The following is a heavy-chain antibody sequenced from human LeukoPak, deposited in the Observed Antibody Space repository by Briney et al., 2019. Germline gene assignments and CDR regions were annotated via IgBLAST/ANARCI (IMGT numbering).Heavy chain of an antibody. CDR3: ARVRSIFGVVISGLYFDY. CDR2: IYHSGST. J-gene: IGHJ4*02. Sequence: PSETLSLTCTVSGYSISSGYYWGWIRQPPGKGLEWIGSIYHSGSTYYNPSLKSRVTISVDTSKNQFSLKLSSVTAAGTAVYYCARVRSIFGVVISGLYFDYWGQGTLVTVSS. D-gene: IGHD3-3*01. V-gene: IGHV4-38-2*02. CDR1: GYSISSGYY.